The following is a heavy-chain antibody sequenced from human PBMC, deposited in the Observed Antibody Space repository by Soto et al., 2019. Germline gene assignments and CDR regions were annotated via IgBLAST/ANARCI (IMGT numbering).Heavy chain of an antibody. CDR3: AVAYYYDSSGMPAAFDY. CDR2: IIPIFGTA. CDR1: GGTFSMYA. J-gene: IGHJ4*02. D-gene: IGHD3-22*01. V-gene: IGHV1-69*13. Sequence: SVKVSCKASGGTFSMYAISCVRQSALQWLEWMGGIIPIFGTANYAQKFQGRVTITADESTSTAYMELSSLRSEDTAVYYCAVAYYYDSSGMPAAFDYWGQGTLVTVSS.